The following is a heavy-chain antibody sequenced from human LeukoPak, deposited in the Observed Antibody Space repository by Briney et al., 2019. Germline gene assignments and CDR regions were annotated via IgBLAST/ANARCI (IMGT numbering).Heavy chain of an antibody. CDR1: GGSFSGYY. V-gene: IGHV4-34*01. Sequence: PSETLSLTCAVYGGSFSGYYWSWIRQPPGKGLEWIGEINHSGSTNYNPSLKSRVTISVDTSKNQFSLKLSSVTAADTAVYYCARDNYSSGWYYYYGMDVWGQGTTVTVSS. CDR2: INHSGST. D-gene: IGHD6-19*01. J-gene: IGHJ6*02. CDR3: ARDNYSSGWYYYYGMDV.